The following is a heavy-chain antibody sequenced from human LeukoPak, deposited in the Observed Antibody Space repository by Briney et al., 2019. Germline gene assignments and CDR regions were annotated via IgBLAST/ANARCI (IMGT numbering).Heavy chain of an antibody. J-gene: IGHJ4*02. CDR3: ARDRGSSGWYEFDY. D-gene: IGHD6-19*01. CDR2: IKQDGSEK. Sequence: GGSLRLSCAASGFTSSSYWMSWVRQAPGKGLEWVANIKQDGSEKYYVDSVKGRFTISRDNAKNSLYLQVNSLRAEDTAVYYCARDRGSSGWYEFDYWGQGTLVTVSS. V-gene: IGHV3-7*01. CDR1: GFTSSSYW.